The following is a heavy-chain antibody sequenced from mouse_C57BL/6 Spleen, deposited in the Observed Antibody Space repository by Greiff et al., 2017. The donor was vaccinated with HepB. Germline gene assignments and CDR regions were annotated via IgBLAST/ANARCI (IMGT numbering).Heavy chain of an antibody. J-gene: IGHJ1*03. Sequence: QVHVKQSGAELARPGASVKLSCKASGYTFTSYGISWVKQRTGQGLEWIGEIYPRSGNTYYNEKFKGKATLTADKSSSTAYMELRSLTSEDSAVYFCARPGGYDADWYFGVWGTGTTVTVSS. CDR1: GYTFTSYG. CDR3: ARPGGYDADWYFGV. CDR2: IYPRSGNT. D-gene: IGHD2-2*01. V-gene: IGHV1-81*01.